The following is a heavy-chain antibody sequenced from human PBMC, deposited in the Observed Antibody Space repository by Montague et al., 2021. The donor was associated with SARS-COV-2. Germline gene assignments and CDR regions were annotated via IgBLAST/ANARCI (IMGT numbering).Heavy chain of an antibody. V-gene: IGHV4-61*01. CDR2: IYYRGTT. CDR1: GGSINSGNYY. Sequence: SETLSLTCTVSGGSINSGNYYWSWIRQSPGKGLEWIGYIYYRGTTNYNPSLKSRVTFSVDTSKNQFSLKLISVTAADTAVYFCAREDRWNWFDPWGQGVLVTVSS. J-gene: IGHJ5*02. CDR3: AREDRWNWFDP. D-gene: IGHD5-24*01.